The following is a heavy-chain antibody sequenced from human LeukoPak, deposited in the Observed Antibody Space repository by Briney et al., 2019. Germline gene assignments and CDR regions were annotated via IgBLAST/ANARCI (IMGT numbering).Heavy chain of an antibody. J-gene: IGHJ4*02. CDR3: ARVVRMAAGMNYYLDY. D-gene: IGHD6-13*01. CDR2: IYSGGST. Sequence: GGSLRLSCAASGFTVSTNYMSWVRQAPGKGLEWVSAIYSGGSTSYADSVKGRFTISRDSSKNTLYFQMNSLRAEDTAVYYCARVVRMAAGMNYYLDYWGQGTLVTVSS. V-gene: IGHV3-53*01. CDR1: GFTVSTNY.